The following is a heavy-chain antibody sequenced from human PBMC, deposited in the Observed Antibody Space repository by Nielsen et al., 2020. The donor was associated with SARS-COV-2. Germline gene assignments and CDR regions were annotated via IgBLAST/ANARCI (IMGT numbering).Heavy chain of an antibody. CDR3: ARAPTIFGVVITSFDY. CDR2: IYYSGST. J-gene: IGHJ4*02. CDR1: GGSISSGDYY. D-gene: IGHD3-3*01. V-gene: IGHV4-30-4*01. Sequence: SETLSLTCTVSGGSISSGDYYWSWIRQPPGKGLEWIGYIYYSGSTYYNPSLKSRVTISVDTSKNQFSLKLSSVTAADTAVYYCARAPTIFGVVITSFDYWGQGTLVTASS.